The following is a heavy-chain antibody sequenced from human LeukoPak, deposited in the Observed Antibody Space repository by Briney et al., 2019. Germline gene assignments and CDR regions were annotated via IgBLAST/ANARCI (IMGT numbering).Heavy chain of an antibody. CDR2: IYYSGST. CDR3: ASYDSSGASGN. CDR1: GGSISYYY. V-gene: IGHV4-59*08. D-gene: IGHD3-22*01. Sequence: SATLSLTCTVSGGSISYYYWSWIRPPPGKGLEWIGYIYYSGSTNYNPSLKSRVTISVDTSKNQFSLKLSSVTAADTAVYYCASYDSSGASGNWGQGTLVTVSS. J-gene: IGHJ4*02.